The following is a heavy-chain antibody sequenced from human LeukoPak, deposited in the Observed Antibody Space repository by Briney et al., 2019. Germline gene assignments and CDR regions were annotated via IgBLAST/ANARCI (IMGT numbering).Heavy chain of an antibody. V-gene: IGHV4-34*01. CDR1: GGSFSGYY. Sequence: SETLSLTCAVYGGSFSGYYWIWIRQPPGKGLEWNGEINHSGSTNYNPSLKSRVTISVDTSKNQFSLKLSSVTAADTAVYYCARGAGSTRTYYYCYYYMDVWGKGTTVTVSS. CDR3: ARGAGSTRTYYYCYYYMDV. CDR2: INHSGST. D-gene: IGHD1/OR15-1a*01. J-gene: IGHJ6*03.